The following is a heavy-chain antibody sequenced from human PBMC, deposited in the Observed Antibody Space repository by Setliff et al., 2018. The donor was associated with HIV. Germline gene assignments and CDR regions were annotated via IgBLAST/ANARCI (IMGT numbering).Heavy chain of an antibody. V-gene: IGHV3-48*01. CDR1: GFSFTDVW. D-gene: IGHD3-22*01. CDR2: ISRGGDSI. J-gene: IGHJ3*02. CDR3: AHYNTREALDT. Sequence: GGSLRLSCAASGFSFTDVWMNWVRQAPGKGLQWVAYISRGGDSIFYEDSVKGRFTISRDNARNSLYLQMNSLTVEDTGVYYCAHYNTREALDTWGQGTMVTVSS.